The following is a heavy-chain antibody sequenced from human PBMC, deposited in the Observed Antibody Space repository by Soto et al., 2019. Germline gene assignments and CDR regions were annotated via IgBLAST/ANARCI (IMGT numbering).Heavy chain of an antibody. CDR2: IYYSGST. Sequence: TSETLSLTCTVSGGSISSGGYYWSWIRQHPGKGQERIGYIYYSGSTYYKQSLKSRVTISVDTSKNQFSLKLSSVTAADTAVYYCARRVYCSGGSCYSSNWFDPWGQGTLVTVSS. V-gene: IGHV4-31*02. CDR3: ARRVYCSGGSCYSSNWFDP. J-gene: IGHJ5*02. D-gene: IGHD2-15*01. CDR1: GGSISSGGYY.